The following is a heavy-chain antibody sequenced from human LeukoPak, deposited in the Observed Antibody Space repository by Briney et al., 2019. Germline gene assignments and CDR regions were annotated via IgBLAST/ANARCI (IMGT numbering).Heavy chain of an antibody. J-gene: IGHJ6*03. CDR1: GGSISSYY. CDR2: IYYSGST. Sequence: SETLSLTCTVSGGSISSYYWSWIRQPPGKGLEWIGYIYYSGSTNSNPSLKSRVTISVDTSKNQFSLKLSSVTAADTAVYYCARSGEVRGANNYYYYMDVWGKGTTVTISS. V-gene: IGHV4-59*01. D-gene: IGHD3-10*01. CDR3: ARSGEVRGANNYYYYMDV.